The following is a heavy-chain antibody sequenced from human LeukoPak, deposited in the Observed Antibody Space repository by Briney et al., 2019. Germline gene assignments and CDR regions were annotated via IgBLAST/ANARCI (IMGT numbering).Heavy chain of an antibody. CDR2: IYHDGST. J-gene: IGHJ3*02. CDR3: ARRGGGHAFDI. V-gene: IGHV4-59*08. D-gene: IGHD3-16*01. Sequence: SETLSLTCTVSGGSISSYYWSWIRQPPGKGLEYIGYIYHDGSTNYNPSLKSRVTISIDTSKIHFSLRLSSVTAADTALYYCARRGGGHAFDIWGQGTIITVSS. CDR1: GGSISSYY.